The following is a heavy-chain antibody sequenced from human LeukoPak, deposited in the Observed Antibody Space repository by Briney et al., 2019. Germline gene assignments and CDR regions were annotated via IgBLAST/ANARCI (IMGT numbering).Heavy chain of an antibody. V-gene: IGHV1-3*03. Sequence: ASVKVSCKASGYTFTSYAMHWVRQAPGQRLEWMGWINTGNGNTKYSQEFQGRVTISRDTSARTAYMELSSLRSEDMAVYYCAREVDVVTAIRPLGYWGQGTLVTVSS. J-gene: IGHJ4*02. CDR2: INTGNGNT. CDR3: AREVDVVTAIRPLGY. D-gene: IGHD2-21*02. CDR1: GYTFTSYA.